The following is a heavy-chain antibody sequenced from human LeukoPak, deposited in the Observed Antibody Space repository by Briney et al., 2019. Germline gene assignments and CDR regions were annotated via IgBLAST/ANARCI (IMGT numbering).Heavy chain of an antibody. D-gene: IGHD6-13*01. Sequence: PGGSLRLSCAASGFTFSSYSMNWVRQAPGKGLEWVSSISSSSSYIYYADSVKGRFAISRDNAKNSLYLQMNSLRAEDTAVYYCAREKWQQLVSTDYNWFDPWGQGTLVTVSS. CDR2: ISSSSSYI. CDR1: GFTFSSYS. V-gene: IGHV3-21*01. J-gene: IGHJ5*02. CDR3: AREKWQQLVSTDYNWFDP.